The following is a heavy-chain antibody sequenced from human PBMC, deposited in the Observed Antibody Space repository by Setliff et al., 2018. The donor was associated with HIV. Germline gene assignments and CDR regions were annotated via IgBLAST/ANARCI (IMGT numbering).Heavy chain of an antibody. V-gene: IGHV1-69*10. Sequence: EASVKVSCKAYGGTFSSYAITWVRQAPGQGLECMGGIIPMLGITNYAQRFQGRLTITADGYTGTAYMELSSLRSEDTAAYYCATRGRDLGFDYWGQGTLVTVSS. CDR1: GGTFSSYA. D-gene: IGHD1-1*01. CDR3: ATRGRDLGFDY. CDR2: IIPMLGIT. J-gene: IGHJ4*02.